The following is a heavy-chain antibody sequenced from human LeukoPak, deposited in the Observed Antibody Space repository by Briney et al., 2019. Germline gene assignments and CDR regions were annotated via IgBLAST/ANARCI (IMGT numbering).Heavy chain of an antibody. CDR2: IKQDGSKK. CDR1: GFPFSSYW. CDR3: TRVGYIDEGIDY. V-gene: IGHV3-7*04. J-gene: IGHJ4*02. Sequence: GGSLRLSCVASGFPFSSYWMTWVRQAPGKGLEWVANIKQDGSKKSYVDSVRGRFTISRDNAKNSLYLQMNSLRAEDTAVYYCTRVGYIDEGIDYWGQGTLVTVSS. D-gene: IGHD5-24*01.